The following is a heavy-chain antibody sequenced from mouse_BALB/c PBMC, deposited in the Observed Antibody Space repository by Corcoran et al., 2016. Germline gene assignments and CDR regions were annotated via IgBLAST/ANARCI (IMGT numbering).Heavy chain of an antibody. CDR2: INTNTGEP. D-gene: IGHD2-3*01. Sequence: QIQLVQSGPELKKPGETVKISCRASGYTFTKYGINWVKQAPGKGIKWMGWINTNTGEPTYADDFKGRFTFSLETSASTAYLQINNLKNEDTATYFCTDGSYFYGLDYWGQGPSVTVS. V-gene: IGHV9-3-1*01. CDR3: TDGSYFYGLDY. CDR1: GYTFTKYG. J-gene: IGHJ4*01.